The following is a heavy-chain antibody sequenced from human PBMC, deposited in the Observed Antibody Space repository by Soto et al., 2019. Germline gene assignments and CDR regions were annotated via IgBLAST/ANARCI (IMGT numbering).Heavy chain of an antibody. CDR3: ARDHLGLVVVVGPSGFDP. V-gene: IGHV3-30-3*01. CDR2: ISYDGSNK. J-gene: IGHJ5*02. CDR1: GFTFSSYA. Sequence: GGSLRLSCAASGFTFSSYAMHWVRQAPGKGLEWVAVISYDGSNKYYADSVKGRFTISRDNSKNTLYLQMNSLRAEDTAVYYCARDHLGLVVVVGPSGFDPWGQGTLVTVSS. D-gene: IGHD2-15*01.